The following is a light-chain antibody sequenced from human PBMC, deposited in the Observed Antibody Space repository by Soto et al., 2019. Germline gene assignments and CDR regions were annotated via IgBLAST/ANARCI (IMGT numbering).Light chain of an antibody. CDR1: QTVTSY. V-gene: IGKV1-39*01. CDR3: QQSYGLPPVT. Sequence: DVQMTQSPSSLSASVGDSLTLTCRASQTVTSYLNWYQQKPGKAPKLLIYAASTLQSGVPSRFSGSGSGTEFTLTIISLQPEDFATYYCQQSYGLPPVTFGGGTKADIK. J-gene: IGKJ4*01. CDR2: AAS.